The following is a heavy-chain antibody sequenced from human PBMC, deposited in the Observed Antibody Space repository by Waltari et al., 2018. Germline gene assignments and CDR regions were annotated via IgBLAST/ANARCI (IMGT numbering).Heavy chain of an antibody. CDR1: GYIFSNYG. Sequence: QLVQSGAEVKKPGASVKVSCKASGYIFSNYGITWARKAPGQGLWWMGWINPYNGDTKYEQNLQGRVTMTTDTSTTTAYMEIRTLRSDDTAIYYCARDDVDSSNFGGFWGQGTLVTVSS. CDR2: INPYNGDT. V-gene: IGHV1-18*01. D-gene: IGHD6-13*01. CDR3: ARDDVDSSNFGGF. J-gene: IGHJ4*02.